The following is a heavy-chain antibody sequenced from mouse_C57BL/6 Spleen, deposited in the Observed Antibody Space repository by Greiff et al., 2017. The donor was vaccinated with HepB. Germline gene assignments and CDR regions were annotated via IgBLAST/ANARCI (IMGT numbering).Heavy chain of an antibody. Sequence: DVKLVESGGGLVKPGGSLKLSCAASGFTFSDYGMHWVRQAPEKGLEWVAYISSGSSTIYYADTVKGRFTISRDNAKNTLFLQMTMLRSEDTAMYYCARGDSNPYYYAMDYWGQGTSVTVSS. V-gene: IGHV5-17*01. CDR1: GFTFSDYG. CDR3: ARGDSNPYYYAMDY. J-gene: IGHJ4*01. D-gene: IGHD2-5*01. CDR2: ISSGSSTI.